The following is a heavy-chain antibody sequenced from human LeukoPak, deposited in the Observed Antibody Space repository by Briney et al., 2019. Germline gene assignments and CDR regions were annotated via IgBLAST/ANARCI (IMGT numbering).Heavy chain of an antibody. J-gene: IGHJ5*02. CDR1: GGSFSGYY. CDR3: ARGGPSELDP. D-gene: IGHD1-14*01. CDR2: ISRSGNT. Sequence: SETLSLTCVVYGGSFSGYYWSWIRQPPGKGLEWIGKISRSGNTNYNLSLKSRVTISVDTSKNQFSLKLSSVTAADTGVYYCARGGPSELDPWGQGTLVTVSS. V-gene: IGHV4-34*01.